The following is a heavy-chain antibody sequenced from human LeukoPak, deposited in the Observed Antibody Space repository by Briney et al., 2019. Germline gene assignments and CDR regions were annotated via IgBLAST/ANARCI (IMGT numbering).Heavy chain of an antibody. CDR3: AKDPRYYDFWSGSPDY. J-gene: IGHJ4*02. D-gene: IGHD3-3*01. Sequence: GGSLRLSCAASGFTFSSYSMNWVRQAPGKGLEWVSYISSSSSTIYYADSVKGRSTISRDNAKNSLYLQMNSLRAEDTAVYYCAKDPRYYDFWSGSPDYWGQGTLVTVSS. CDR1: GFTFSSYS. V-gene: IGHV3-48*04. CDR2: ISSSSSTI.